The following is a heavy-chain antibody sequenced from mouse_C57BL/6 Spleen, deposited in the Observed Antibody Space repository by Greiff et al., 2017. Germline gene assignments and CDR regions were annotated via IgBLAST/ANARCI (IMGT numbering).Heavy chain of an antibody. Sequence: VQLQHSGPELVKPGASVKMSCKASGYTFTDYNMHWVKQSHGKSLEWIGYINPNNGGTSYNQKFTGKATLTVNKASSTAYMELRSLTSEDSAVYYCAKDRNYEVWFAYWGQGTLVTVSA. D-gene: IGHD2-1*01. CDR2: INPNNGGT. V-gene: IGHV1-22*01. J-gene: IGHJ3*01. CDR1: GYTFTDYN. CDR3: AKDRNYEVWFAY.